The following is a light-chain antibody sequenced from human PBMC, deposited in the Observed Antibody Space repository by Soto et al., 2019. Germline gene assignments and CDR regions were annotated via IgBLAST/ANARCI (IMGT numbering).Light chain of an antibody. CDR2: GAS. J-gene: IGKJ1*01. CDR3: RQSATSPRT. V-gene: IGKV3-20*01. CDR1: QTVGNNY. Sequence: EIVLTQSPGTLSLSPGERATLSCRASQTVGNNYLDWYQQKPGQAPRLLIYGASSRATVIPDRFSGSGSGTDCTLTISRLEPEDFAVYYCRQSATSPRTFGQVTKVEIK.